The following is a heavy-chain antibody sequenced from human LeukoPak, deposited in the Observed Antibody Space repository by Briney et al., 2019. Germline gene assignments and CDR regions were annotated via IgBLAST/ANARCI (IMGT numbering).Heavy chain of an antibody. J-gene: IGHJ4*02. CDR3: ARMNYYGWGSLDY. V-gene: IGHV4-61*02. D-gene: IGHD3-10*01. CDR2: IYTSGST. Sequence: PSQTLSLTCTVSGGSISSGSYQWTWIRQPAGKGLEWIGRIYTSGSTNYNPSLKSRVTISVDRSKNHFSLRLSSVTAADTAVYYCARMNYYGWGSLDYWGKGTLVTVSS. CDR1: GGSISSGSYQ.